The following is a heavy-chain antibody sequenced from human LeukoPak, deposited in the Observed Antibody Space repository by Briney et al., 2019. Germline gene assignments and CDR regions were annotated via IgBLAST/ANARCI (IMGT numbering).Heavy chain of an antibody. Sequence: SETLSLTCTVSGGSISSYYWSWIRQPPGKGLEWIGYIYYSGSTNYNPSFKSRVTISVDTSKNQFSLKLSSVTAADTAVYYCARGKSITMIVVDWGQGTLVTASS. CDR2: IYYSGST. J-gene: IGHJ4*02. CDR3: ARGKSITMIVVD. V-gene: IGHV4-59*01. D-gene: IGHD3-22*01. CDR1: GGSISSYY.